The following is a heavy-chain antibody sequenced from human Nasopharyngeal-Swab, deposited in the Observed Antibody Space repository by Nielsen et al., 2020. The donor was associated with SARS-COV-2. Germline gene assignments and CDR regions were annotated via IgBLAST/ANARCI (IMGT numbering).Heavy chain of an antibody. CDR1: GFTFSSYS. D-gene: IGHD3-3*01. J-gene: IGHJ5*02. CDR2: ISSSSSTI. Sequence: GESLKISCAASGFTFSSYSMNWVRQAPGMGLEWVSYISSSSSTIYYTDSVKGRFTVSRDNAKNSLYLQMSILRAEDTAVYYCARSPSARKSTIFGVHDTYWFDPWGQGTLVTVSS. V-gene: IGHV3-48*04. CDR3: ARSPSARKSTIFGVHDTYWFDP.